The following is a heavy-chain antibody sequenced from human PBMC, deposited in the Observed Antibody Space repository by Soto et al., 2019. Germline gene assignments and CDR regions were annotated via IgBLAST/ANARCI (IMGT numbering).Heavy chain of an antibody. CDR1: GFTFSSYA. J-gene: IGHJ2*01. CDR2: ISFSDGGT. D-gene: IGHD3-10*01. CDR3: VKNDRIRGRWYFGL. Sequence: EEQLLESGGGLIQPGGSLRLACAASGFTFSSYAMTWVRQAPGKGLEWVSSISFSDGGTYYADSVKGRLTISRDNSKNTLLLQMNSLRVEDKAVYYCVKNDRIRGRWYFGLWGSCTQVTVSS. V-gene: IGHV3-23*01.